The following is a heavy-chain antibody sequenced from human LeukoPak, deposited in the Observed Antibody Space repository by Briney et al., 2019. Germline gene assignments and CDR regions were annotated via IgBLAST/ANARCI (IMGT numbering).Heavy chain of an antibody. Sequence: PGGSLRLSCAASGFTLSTYTMNWVRQARRKGLQWFSYISSSSSTIYYADSVKGRFTISRDNAKNSLYLQMNSLRDEDTAVYYCAREYSSSSGRAFDIWGQGTMVTVSS. CDR3: AREYSSSSGRAFDI. CDR2: ISSSSSTI. D-gene: IGHD6-6*01. V-gene: IGHV3-48*02. CDR1: GFTLSTYT. J-gene: IGHJ3*02.